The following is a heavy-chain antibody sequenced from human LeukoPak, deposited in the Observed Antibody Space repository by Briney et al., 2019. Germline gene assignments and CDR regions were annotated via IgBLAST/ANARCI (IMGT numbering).Heavy chain of an antibody. CDR3: ARLGSYYGSGSSKRVWFDP. Sequence: SETLSLTCTVSGGSISSYYWSWIRQPPGKGLEWIGYIYYSGSTNYNPSLKSRVTISVDTSKNQFSLKLSSVTAADTAVYYCARLGSYYGSGSSKRVWFDPWGQGTLVTVSS. V-gene: IGHV4-59*12. D-gene: IGHD3-10*01. CDR1: GGSISSYY. J-gene: IGHJ5*02. CDR2: IYYSGST.